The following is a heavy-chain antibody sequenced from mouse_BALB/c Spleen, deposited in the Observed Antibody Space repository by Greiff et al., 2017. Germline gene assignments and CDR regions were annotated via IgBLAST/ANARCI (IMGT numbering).Heavy chain of an antibody. CDR2: IDPANGNT. V-gene: IGHV14-3*02. Sequence: VQLQQSGAELVKPGASVKLSCTASGFNIKDTYMHWVKQRPEQGLEWIGRIDPANGNTKYDPKFQGKATITADTSSNTAYLQLSSLTSEDTAVYYGGMITTRAMDYWGQGTSVTVSS. J-gene: IGHJ4*01. CDR3: GMITTRAMDY. D-gene: IGHD2-4*01. CDR1: GFNIKDTY.